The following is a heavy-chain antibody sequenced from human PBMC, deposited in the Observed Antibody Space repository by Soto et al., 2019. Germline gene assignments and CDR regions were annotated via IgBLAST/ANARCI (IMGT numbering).Heavy chain of an antibody. CDR2: ISGSGSVT. D-gene: IGHD6-13*01. Sequence: GGSLRLSCAASGFNFRSYGLSWVRQAPGKGLEWVSDISGSGSVTNYADSVKGRFTISRDNSNNTLTLQMDSLRAEDTAVYYCAKGGVAAARGYFDHWGQGARVTVSS. CDR1: GFNFRSYG. CDR3: AKGGVAAARGYFDH. V-gene: IGHV3-23*01. J-gene: IGHJ4*02.